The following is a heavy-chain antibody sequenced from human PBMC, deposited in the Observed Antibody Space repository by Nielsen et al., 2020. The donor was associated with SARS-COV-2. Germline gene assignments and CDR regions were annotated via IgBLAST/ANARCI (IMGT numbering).Heavy chain of an antibody. J-gene: IGHJ6*02. V-gene: IGHV4-30-4*01. CDR3: ARERVGGITIFGVVTRYGMDV. CDR1: GGSISSSSYY. CDR2: IYYSGST. D-gene: IGHD3-3*01. Sequence: SCTVSGGSISSSSYYWSWIRQPPGKGLEWIGYIYYSGSTYYNPSLKSRVTISVDTSKNQFSLKLSSVTAADTALYYCARERVGGITIFGVVTRYGMDVWGQGTTVTVSS.